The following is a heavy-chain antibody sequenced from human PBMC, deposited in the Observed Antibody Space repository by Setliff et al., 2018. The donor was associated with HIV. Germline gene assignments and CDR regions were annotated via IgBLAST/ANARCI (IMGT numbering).Heavy chain of an antibody. CDR3: ARADSSGYYAIDAFDI. CDR1: GLTVSSYY. CDR2: IYSGGST. D-gene: IGHD3-22*01. V-gene: IGHV3-66*02. Sequence: PGGSLRLSCAASGLTVSSYYMSWVRQAPGKGLEWVSVIYSGGSTYYADSVKGRFTISRDNSKNTLYLQMNSLRAEDTAVYYCARADSSGYYAIDAFDIWGQGTMVTVSS. J-gene: IGHJ3*02.